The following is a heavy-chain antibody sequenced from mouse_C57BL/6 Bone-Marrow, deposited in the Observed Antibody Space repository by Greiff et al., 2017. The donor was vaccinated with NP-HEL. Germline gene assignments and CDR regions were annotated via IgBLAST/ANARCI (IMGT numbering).Heavy chain of an antibody. CDR1: GFNIKDDY. J-gene: IGHJ4*01. V-gene: IGHV14-4*01. CDR2: IDPENGDT. Sequence: VQLQQSGAELVRPGASVKLSCTVSGFNIKDDYMHWVKQRPEQGLEWIGWIDPENGDTEYASKFQGKATITADTPSNTAYLQLSSLSSQDTAVYSCTTGGSSPYAMDYWGQGTSVTVSS. D-gene: IGHD1-1*01. CDR3: TTGGSSPYAMDY.